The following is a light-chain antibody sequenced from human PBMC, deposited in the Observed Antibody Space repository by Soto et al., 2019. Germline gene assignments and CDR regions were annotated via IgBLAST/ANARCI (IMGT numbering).Light chain of an antibody. V-gene: IGKV1-9*01. J-gene: IGKJ3*01. CDR1: QGISSF. CDR3: QQVNSYPRS. Sequence: DIQLTQSPSFLSASVGDRVTITCRASQGISSFLAWFQQKPGKAPQLLIYAASTLQSGVPSRFSGSGSGTEFTLTISSLQPEDFATYYCQQVNSYPRSFGPGTKVDIK. CDR2: AAS.